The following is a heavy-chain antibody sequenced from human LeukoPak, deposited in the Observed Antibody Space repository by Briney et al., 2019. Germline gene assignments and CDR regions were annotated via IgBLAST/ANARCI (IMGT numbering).Heavy chain of an antibody. J-gene: IGHJ4*02. Sequence: SETLSLTCTVSGGSISSYYWSWIRQPPGKGLEWIGYIYYSGSTNYNPSLKSQVTISVDTSKNQFSLKLSSVTAADTAVYYCARVKDDGYYFDYWGQGTLVTVSS. D-gene: IGHD3-10*01. CDR2: IYYSGST. V-gene: IGHV4-59*01. CDR3: ARVKDDGYYFDY. CDR1: GGSISSYY.